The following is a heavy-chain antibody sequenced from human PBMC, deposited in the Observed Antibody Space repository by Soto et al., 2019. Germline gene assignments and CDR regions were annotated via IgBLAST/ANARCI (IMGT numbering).Heavy chain of an antibody. CDR3: ASTYDTGSSGPFDY. CDR2: IYYSGTT. J-gene: IGHJ4*02. V-gene: IGHV4-31*03. CDR1: GDSISSGGYY. Sequence: QVQLQESGPGLVKPSQTLSLTCTVSGDSISSGGYYWSWIRQHPGKGLEWIGYIYYSGTTYYNPSLESRVTISADTSEKQFSLKVNSVTVADTAVYYCASTYDTGSSGPFDYWGQGTLVTVSS. D-gene: IGHD3-22*01.